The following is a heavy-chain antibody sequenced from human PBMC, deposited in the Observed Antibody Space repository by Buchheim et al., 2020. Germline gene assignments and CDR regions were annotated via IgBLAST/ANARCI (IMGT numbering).Heavy chain of an antibody. CDR3: AGAARLGGYDVDYFDY. CDR1: GGSISSYY. CDR2: IYYSGST. D-gene: IGHD5-12*01. J-gene: IGHJ4*02. V-gene: IGHV4-59*01. Sequence: QVQLQESGPGLVKPSETLSLTCTVSGGSISSYYWSWIRQPPGKGLEWIGDIYYSGSTNYNPSPKSRGTISVDTSKKQISLKLSSVTAADTAVYYCAGAARLGGYDVDYFDYWGQGTL.